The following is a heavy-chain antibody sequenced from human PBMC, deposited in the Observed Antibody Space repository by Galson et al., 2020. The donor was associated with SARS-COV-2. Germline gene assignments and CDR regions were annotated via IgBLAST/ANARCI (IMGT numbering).Heavy chain of an antibody. CDR1: FYSISSYH. D-gene: IGHD2-21*02. J-gene: IGHJ3*02. CDR2: IYYSGST. Sequence: SETLSLTCTVPFYSISSYHWSWIRQPPGKGLEWIGYIYYSGSTNYNPSLKSRVTISVDRSKNQFSLKLSSVTAADTAVYYCARLDEDVVVTAIPTAFDIWGQGRMVSVSS. CDR3: ARLDEDVVVTAIPTAFDI. V-gene: IGHV4-59*08.